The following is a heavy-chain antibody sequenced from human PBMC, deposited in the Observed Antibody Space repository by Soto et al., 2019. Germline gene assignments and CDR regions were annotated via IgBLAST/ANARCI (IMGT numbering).Heavy chain of an antibody. V-gene: IGHV3-23*01. Sequence: GGSLRLSCAASGFTFSNYAMSWVRQAPGKGLEWVSTISGSGGSTYYADSVKGRFTISRDDSKNTLYLQMNSLRAEDTALYYCAKEKPYYDFWSGNDWFDPWGQGTLVTVSS. CDR3: AKEKPYYDFWSGNDWFDP. CDR1: GFTFSNYA. CDR2: ISGSGGST. D-gene: IGHD3-3*01. J-gene: IGHJ5*02.